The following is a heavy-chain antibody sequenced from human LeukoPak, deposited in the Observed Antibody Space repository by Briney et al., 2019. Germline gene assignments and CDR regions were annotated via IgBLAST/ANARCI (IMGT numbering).Heavy chain of an antibody. J-gene: IGHJ4*02. Sequence: SETLSLTCTVSGGSISNSKYYGGWIRQPPGKGREGLGSIYYSGSTYYSPSLKRPVSLSVGTSKTQFSLKLSSVTAAYTAVYCCARHEFVGSDYAAGGQGTLVTVSS. V-gene: IGHV4-39*01. CDR3: ARHEFVGSDYAA. CDR1: GGSISNSKYY. D-gene: IGHD4-17*01. CDR2: IYYSGST.